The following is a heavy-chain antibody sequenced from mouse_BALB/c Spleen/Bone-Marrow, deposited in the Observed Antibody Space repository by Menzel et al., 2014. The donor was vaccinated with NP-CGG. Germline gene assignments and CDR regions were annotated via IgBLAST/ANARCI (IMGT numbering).Heavy chain of an antibody. CDR1: GYPSSSHW. D-gene: IGHD2-10*02. V-gene: IGHV1-80*01. CDR3: AGKYGAH. Sequence: VQLQQSGAELVRSPFSVKISCKASGYPSSSHWMNWVKQRPGQGLEWIGQIYPGDGETNYNGKFKGNATLTADKSSSTAYMQLISLAPPDAAVCFRAGKYGAHWGPGAAVPV. CDR2: IYPGDGET. J-gene: IGHJ2*01.